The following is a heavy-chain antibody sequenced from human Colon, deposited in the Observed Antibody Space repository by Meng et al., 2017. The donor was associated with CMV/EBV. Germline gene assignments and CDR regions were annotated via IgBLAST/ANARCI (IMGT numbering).Heavy chain of an antibody. D-gene: IGHD4-11*01. CDR1: GFTFSIHN. Sequence: GESLKISCGTSGFTFSIHNMNWVRQAPGKGLEWLTIISHDGTKKYYAESVKGRFTISRDNSQNTVTVQMNSLRGDDTAIYYCARASNSSFDPWGQGTLVTVSS. CDR3: ARASNSSFDP. V-gene: IGHV3-30*04. CDR2: ISHDGTKK. J-gene: IGHJ5*02.